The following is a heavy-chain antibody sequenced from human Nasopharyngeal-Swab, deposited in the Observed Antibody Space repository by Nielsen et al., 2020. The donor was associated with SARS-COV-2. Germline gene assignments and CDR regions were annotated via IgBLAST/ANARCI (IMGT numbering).Heavy chain of an antibody. CDR1: GYTFTSYA. J-gene: IGHJ6*02. Sequence: ASVKVSCKASGYTFTSYAMHWVRQAPGQRLEWMGWINAGNGNTKYSQKFQGRVTITRDTSASTAYMELSSLTSEDTAVYYCARDLWLETDYYYLGMDVWGQGTTVTVSS. CDR2: INAGNGNT. V-gene: IGHV1-3*01. D-gene: IGHD6-19*01. CDR3: ARDLWLETDYYYLGMDV.